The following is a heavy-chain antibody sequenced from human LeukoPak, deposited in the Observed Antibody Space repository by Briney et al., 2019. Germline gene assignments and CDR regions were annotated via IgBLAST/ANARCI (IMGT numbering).Heavy chain of an antibody. CDR2: ISSSSSYT. D-gene: IGHD2-2*01. CDR1: GFTFSSFG. Sequence: GGSLRLSCAASGFTFSSFGMNWVRQAPGKGPEWVSSISSSSSYTYYADSVKGRFTISRDNAKNSLYLQMNSLRVEDTAVYYCARGIGYCSSTSCYFFDFWGQGTLVTVSS. V-gene: IGHV3-21*01. CDR3: ARGIGYCSSTSCYFFDF. J-gene: IGHJ4*02.